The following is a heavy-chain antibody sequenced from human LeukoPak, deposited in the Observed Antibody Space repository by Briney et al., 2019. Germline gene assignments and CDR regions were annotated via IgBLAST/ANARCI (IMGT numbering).Heavy chain of an antibody. Sequence: QTLSLTCAISGDSVSSNSAAWNWIRQSPSRGLEWLGRTYYRSKWYNDYAVSVKSRITINPDTSKNQFSLQLNSVTPEDTAVYYCARVSLGGYYYDSSGYYDYWGQGTLVTVSS. J-gene: IGHJ4*02. D-gene: IGHD3-22*01. CDR2: TYYRSKWYN. CDR3: ARVSLGGYYYDSSGYYDY. V-gene: IGHV6-1*01. CDR1: GDSVSSNSAA.